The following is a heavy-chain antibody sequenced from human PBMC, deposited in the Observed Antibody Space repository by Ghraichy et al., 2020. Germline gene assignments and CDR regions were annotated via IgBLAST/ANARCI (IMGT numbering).Heavy chain of an antibody. V-gene: IGHV1-2*04. J-gene: IGHJ6*02. Sequence: GWINPNSGCTNYAQKFQGWVTMTRDTSISTAYMELSRLRSDDTAVYYCAREGTGYSYGYNGYYGMDVWGQGFTVTVS. CDR3: AREGTGYSYGYNGYYGMDV. D-gene: IGHD5-18*01. CDR2: INPNSGCT.